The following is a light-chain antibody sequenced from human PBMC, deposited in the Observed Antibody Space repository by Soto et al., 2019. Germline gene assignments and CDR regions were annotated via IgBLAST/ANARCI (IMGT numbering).Light chain of an antibody. V-gene: IGLV2-8*01. Sequence: QSALTQPPSAPGSPGQSVTISCTGTSSDVGAYNYVSGYQQHPGKAPKLMIYEVSKRPSGVPDRFSGSKSGNTASLTVSGLQTEDEADYYCSSKRGRNSYVFGTGTKVTVL. CDR2: EVS. J-gene: IGLJ1*01. CDR3: SSKRGRNSYV. CDR1: SSDVGAYNY.